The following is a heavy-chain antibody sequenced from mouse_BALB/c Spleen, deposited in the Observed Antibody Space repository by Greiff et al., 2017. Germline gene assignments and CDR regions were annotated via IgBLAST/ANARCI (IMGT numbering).Heavy chain of an antibody. D-gene: IGHD1-1*01. CDR1: GFTFSSYT. Sequence: EVHLVESGGGLVQPGGSLKLSCAASGFTFSSYTMSWVRQTPEKRLEWVAYISNGGGSTYYPDTVKGRFTISRDNAKNTLYLQMSSLKSEDTAMYYCARHYYGSSSYFDYWGQGTTLTVSS. V-gene: IGHV5-12-2*01. CDR2: ISNGGGST. J-gene: IGHJ2*01. CDR3: ARHYYGSSSYFDY.